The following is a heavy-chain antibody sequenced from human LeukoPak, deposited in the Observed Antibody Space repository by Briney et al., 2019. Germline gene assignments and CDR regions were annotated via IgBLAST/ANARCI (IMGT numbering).Heavy chain of an antibody. Sequence: GGSLRLSCAASGFTVSSNYMSWVRQAPGKGLEWVSVFHSGDSTYYADSVKGRFTISRDNSKNTLYLQMNSLRAEDTAVYYCAKRGHDYSNYADYWGQGTLVTVSS. CDR2: FHSGDST. CDR1: GFTVSSNY. D-gene: IGHD4-11*01. V-gene: IGHV3-53*01. J-gene: IGHJ4*02. CDR3: AKRGHDYSNYADY.